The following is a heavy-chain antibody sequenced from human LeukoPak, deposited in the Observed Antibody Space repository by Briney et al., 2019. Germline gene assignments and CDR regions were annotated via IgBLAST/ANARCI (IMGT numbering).Heavy chain of an antibody. V-gene: IGHV4-34*01. CDR2: INHSGST. CDR1: GGSFSGYY. D-gene: IGHD4-17*01. J-gene: IGHJ4*02. CDR3: ARAPYYGDYQAYFDY. Sequence: SETLSLTCAVYGGSFSGYYWSWIRQPPGKGLEWIGEINHSGSTNYNPSLKSRVTISVDTSKNQFSLKLSPVTAADTAVYYCARAPYYGDYQAYFDYWGQGTLVTVSS.